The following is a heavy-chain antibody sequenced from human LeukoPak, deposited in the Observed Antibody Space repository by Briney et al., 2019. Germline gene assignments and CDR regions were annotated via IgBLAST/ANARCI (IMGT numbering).Heavy chain of an antibody. Sequence: GALHLSCAASGFTFSSYWMHWARQAPGKGLVWVSRIKSDGSTTTYADSVKGRFTISRDNAKNTLYLQMNSLRAEDTAVYYCARVVDTHFDYWGQGTLVTVSS. CDR1: GFTFSSYW. V-gene: IGHV3-74*01. J-gene: IGHJ4*02. CDR3: ARVVDTHFDY. CDR2: IKSDGSTT. D-gene: IGHD5-18*01.